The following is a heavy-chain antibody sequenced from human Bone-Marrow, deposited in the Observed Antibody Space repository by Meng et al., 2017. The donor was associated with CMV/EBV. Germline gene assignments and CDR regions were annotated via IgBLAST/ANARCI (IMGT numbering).Heavy chain of an antibody. Sequence: SVKVSRKASGGTFSSYTISWVRQAPGQGLEWMGRIIPILGIANYAQKFQGRVTITADKSTSTAYMELSSLRSEDTAVYYCARGLVVPAAIFEVGIAARPAADVWGQGTTVTVSS. CDR3: ARGLVVPAAIFEVGIAARPAADV. CDR2: IIPILGIA. V-gene: IGHV1-69*02. CDR1: GGTFSSYT. J-gene: IGHJ6*02. D-gene: IGHD2-2*02.